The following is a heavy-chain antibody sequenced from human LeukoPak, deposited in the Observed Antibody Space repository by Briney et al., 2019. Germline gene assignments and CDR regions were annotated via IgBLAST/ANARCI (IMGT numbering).Heavy chain of an antibody. D-gene: IGHD3-16*01. V-gene: IGHV4-59*08. CDR1: GGSISSYY. J-gene: IGHJ4*02. Sequence: SETLSLTCTVAGGSISSYYWSWIRQPPGKGLEWIGYIYYSGSTKYSPSLKSRVTISVDTSKNQFSLKLSSVTAADTAVYYCARHYTVPYYFDYSGQGTLVTVSS. CDR2: IYYSGST. CDR3: ARHYTVPYYFDY.